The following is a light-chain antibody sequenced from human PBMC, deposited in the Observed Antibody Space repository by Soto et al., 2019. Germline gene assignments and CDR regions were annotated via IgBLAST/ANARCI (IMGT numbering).Light chain of an antibody. CDR2: DAS. J-gene: IGKJ4*01. CDR3: QQRYVWLT. CDR1: QSISTY. V-gene: IGKV3-11*01. Sequence: IVLTQSPATLSLSPGERATLSCRAGQSISTYLAWYQQKSGQAPRLLIYDASNRATGTPARFSSSGSGTDFTLTISSLEPEDSAVYYCQQRYVWLTFGGGTKVEIK.